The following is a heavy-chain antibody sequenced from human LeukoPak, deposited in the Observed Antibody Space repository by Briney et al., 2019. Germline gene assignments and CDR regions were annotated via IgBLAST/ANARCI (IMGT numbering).Heavy chain of an antibody. D-gene: IGHD1-26*01. Sequence: GGSLRLSCAASGFTFNSYSMHWVRQAPGKGLEWVTAISDDETYKFYADSVKGRFTISRDNSKNTLYLQLNSLRAEDTAVYYCARSLVVGATYPYHWGQGTLVTVSS. J-gene: IGHJ5*02. V-gene: IGHV3-30-3*01. CDR3: ARSLVVGATYPYH. CDR1: GFTFNSYS. CDR2: ISDDETYK.